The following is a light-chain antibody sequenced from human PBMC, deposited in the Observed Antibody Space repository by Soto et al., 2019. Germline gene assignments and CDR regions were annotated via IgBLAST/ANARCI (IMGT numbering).Light chain of an antibody. J-gene: IGKJ5*01. CDR2: KAS. CDR1: QSISSY. CDR3: QQLNTYLIT. Sequence: DIQVTQTPSSLSASVGDRVTIAFRASQSISSYLNWYQQKPGKAPKLLIYKASSLESGVPSRFSGSGYGTEFTLTISSLQPDDFATYYCQQLNTYLITFGQGTRLEI. V-gene: IGKV1-5*03.